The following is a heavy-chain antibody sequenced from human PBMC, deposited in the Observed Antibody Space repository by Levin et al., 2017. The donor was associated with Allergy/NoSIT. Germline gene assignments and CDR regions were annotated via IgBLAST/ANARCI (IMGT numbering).Heavy chain of an antibody. V-gene: IGHV3-21*01. CDR3: ARGVGDYYYYYYYMDV. CDR2: ISSSSNYI. Sequence: PGESLKISCAASGFTFSDYSMSWVRQTPGKGLEWVSSISSSSNYIYYADSLKGRFTISRDNAKNSLYLQMNSLRAEDTAVYYCARGVGDYYYYYYYMDVWGKGTSVTVSS. D-gene: IGHD2-21*02. J-gene: IGHJ6*03. CDR1: GFTFSDYS.